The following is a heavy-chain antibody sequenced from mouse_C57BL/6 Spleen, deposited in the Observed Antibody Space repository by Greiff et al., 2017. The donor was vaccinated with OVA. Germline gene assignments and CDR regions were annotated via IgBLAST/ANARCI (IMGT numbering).Heavy chain of an antibody. CDR3: ARDTGDY. D-gene: IGHD4-1*01. CDR1: GFTFSSYA. CDR2: ISDGGSYT. J-gene: IGHJ2*01. Sequence: EVQGVESGGGLVKPGGSLKLSCAASGFTFSSYAMSWVRQTPEKRLEWVATISDGGSYTYYPDNVKGRFTISRDNAKNNLYLQMSHLKSEDTAMYYCARDTGDYWGQGTTLTVSS. V-gene: IGHV5-4*01.